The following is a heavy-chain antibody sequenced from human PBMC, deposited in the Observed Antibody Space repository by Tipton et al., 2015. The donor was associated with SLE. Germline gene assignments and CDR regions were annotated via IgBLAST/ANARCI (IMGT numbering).Heavy chain of an antibody. D-gene: IGHD2-15*01. J-gene: IGHJ3*02. Sequence: LRLSCTVSGGSISSYYWSWIRQPPGKGLEWIGYIYYSGSTNYSPSLKSRATVSVDTSKNQFSLKLRAVTAADTAVYYCARAEGYCSGGSCYASAFDIWGQETMVTVSS. CDR3: ARAEGYCSGGSCYASAFDI. CDR1: GGSISSYY. CDR2: IYYSGST. V-gene: IGHV4-59*01.